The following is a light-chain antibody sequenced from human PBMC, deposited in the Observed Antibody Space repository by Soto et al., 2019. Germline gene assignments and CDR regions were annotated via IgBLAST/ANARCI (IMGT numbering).Light chain of an antibody. CDR2: LNSDGSH. CDR1: SGHSSYA. Sequence: QPVLTQSPSASASLGASVKLTCTLSSGHSSYAIAWHQQQPEKGPRYLMKLNSDGSHSKGDGIPDRFSGSSSGAERYLTISSLQSEDEADYYCLTWGTGIWVFGGGTKVTVL. J-gene: IGLJ3*02. V-gene: IGLV4-69*01. CDR3: LTWGTGIWV.